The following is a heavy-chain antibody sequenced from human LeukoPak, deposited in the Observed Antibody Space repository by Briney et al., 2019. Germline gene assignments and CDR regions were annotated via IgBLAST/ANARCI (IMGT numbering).Heavy chain of an antibody. V-gene: IGHV1-8*01. CDR1: GYTFTSYD. J-gene: IGHJ3*02. CDR3: ARVIGDVDTGVYDAFDI. D-gene: IGHD5-18*01. Sequence: ASVKVSCKASGYTFTSYDINWVRQATGQGLEWMGWMNSNSGNTGYAQKFQGRVTMTRNTSISTAYMELSSLRSEDTAAYYCARVIGDVDTGVYDAFDIWGQGTMVTVSS. CDR2: MNSNSGNT.